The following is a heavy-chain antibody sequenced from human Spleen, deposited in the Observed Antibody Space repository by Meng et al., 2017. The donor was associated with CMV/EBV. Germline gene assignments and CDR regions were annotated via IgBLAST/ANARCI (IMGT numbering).Heavy chain of an antibody. Sequence: SETLSLTCTVSGGSISSSSYYWGWIRQPPGKGLEWIGSIYYSGSTYYNPSLKSRVTISVDTSKNQFSLKLSSVTAADTAVYYCARARLLEYYDFWSGYYIDDLLRGNWFDPWGQGTLVTVSS. J-gene: IGHJ5*02. CDR2: IYYSGST. V-gene: IGHV4-39*07. CDR3: ARARLLEYYDFWSGYYIDDLLRGNWFDP. CDR1: GGSISSSSYY. D-gene: IGHD3-3*01.